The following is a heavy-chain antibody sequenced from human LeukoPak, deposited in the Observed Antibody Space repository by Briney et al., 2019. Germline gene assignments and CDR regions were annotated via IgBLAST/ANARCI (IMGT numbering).Heavy chain of an antibody. J-gene: IGHJ4*02. CDR3: AKDSSSWYLDY. Sequence: GGSLRLSCAASGFTFSDYYMSWVRQAPGKGLEWVSAISGSGGSTYYADSVKGRFTISRDNSKNTLYLQMNSLRAEDTAVYYCAKDSSSWYLDYWGQGTLVTVSS. CDR2: ISGSGGST. D-gene: IGHD6-13*01. V-gene: IGHV3-23*01. CDR1: GFTFSDYY.